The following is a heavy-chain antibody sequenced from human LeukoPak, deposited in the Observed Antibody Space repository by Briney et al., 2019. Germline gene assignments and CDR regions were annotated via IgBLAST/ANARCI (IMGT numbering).Heavy chain of an antibody. Sequence: SETLSLTCTVSGGSNNIYYWSWIRQPAGKGLEWIGRIYTSGSTNYNPSLKSRVTMSVDTSKNQFSLKLSSVTAADTAIYYCARGPLTVTRGFDPWGQGTLVTVSS. J-gene: IGHJ5*02. CDR2: IYTSGST. D-gene: IGHD4-17*01. CDR1: GGSNNIYY. V-gene: IGHV4-4*07. CDR3: ARGPLTVTRGFDP.